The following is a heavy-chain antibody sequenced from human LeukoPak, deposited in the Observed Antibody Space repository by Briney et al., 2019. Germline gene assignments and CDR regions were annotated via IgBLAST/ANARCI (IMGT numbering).Heavy chain of an antibody. V-gene: IGHV3-23*01. CDR1: GFTFNTNA. CDR3: ARDDGLTGIDY. D-gene: IGHD7-27*01. Sequence: PGGSLRLSCAASGFTFNTNAMSWVRQAPGKGLEWVSAISGRTGGTYYADSVKGRFTISRDNSKSTLYLQMDSLRAEDTAVYYCARDDGLTGIDYWGQGTLVTVSS. CDR2: ISGRTGGT. J-gene: IGHJ4*02.